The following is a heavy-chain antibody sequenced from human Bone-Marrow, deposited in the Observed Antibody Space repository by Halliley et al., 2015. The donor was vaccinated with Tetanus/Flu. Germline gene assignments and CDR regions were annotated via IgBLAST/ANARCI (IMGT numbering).Heavy chain of an antibody. J-gene: IGHJ3*01. D-gene: IGHD5-18*01. Sequence: EWIAYVYHRGTTDHNPSLKSRVTISVDTSKNQFSLKLSSVTAADTAVYYCARRDTVDAFDVWGQGAMVTVSS. CDR3: ARRDTVDAFDV. V-gene: IGHV4-59*01. CDR2: VYHRGTT.